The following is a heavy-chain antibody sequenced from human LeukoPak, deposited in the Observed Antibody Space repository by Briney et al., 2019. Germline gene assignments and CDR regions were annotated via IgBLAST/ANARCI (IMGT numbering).Heavy chain of an antibody. CDR2: INHSGST. D-gene: IGHD3-10*01. Sequence: PSETLSLTCAVYGGSFSGYYWSWIRQPPGKGLEWIGEINHSGSTNYNPSLKSRVTISADTSKNQFSLKLSSVTAADTAVYYCARCTRITMVRGVIITGIYYFDYWGQGTLVTVSS. CDR1: GGSFSGYY. V-gene: IGHV4-34*01. J-gene: IGHJ4*02. CDR3: ARCTRITMVRGVIITGIYYFDY.